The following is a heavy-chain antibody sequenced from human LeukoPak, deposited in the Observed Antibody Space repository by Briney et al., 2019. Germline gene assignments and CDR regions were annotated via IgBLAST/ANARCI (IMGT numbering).Heavy chain of an antibody. CDR1: GGSISSGGYY. CDR2: IYHSGST. CDR3: ARGWVDFDY. Sequence: SQTLSLTCTVSGGSISSGGYYWSWIRQPPGKGLEWIGYIYHSGSTYYNPFLKSRVTISVDRSKNQFSLKLSSVTAADTALYYCARGWVDFDYWGQGTLVTVSS. D-gene: IGHD1-26*01. J-gene: IGHJ4*02. V-gene: IGHV4-30-2*01.